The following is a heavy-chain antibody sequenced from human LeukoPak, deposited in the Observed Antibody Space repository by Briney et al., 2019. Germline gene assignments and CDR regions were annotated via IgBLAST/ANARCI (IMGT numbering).Heavy chain of an antibody. CDR2: ISVYNTNT. CDR3: ARTNVYGSSSSDY. CDR1: GYTFTNYG. D-gene: IGHD6-6*01. V-gene: IGHV1-18*01. J-gene: IGHJ4*02. Sequence: ASVKVSCKASGYTFTNYGISWVRQAPGQGLEWMGWISVYNTNTNYAQNLQGRVTMTTDTSTSRAYMELRSLRSDDTAVYYCARTNVYGSSSSDYWGQGTLVTVSS.